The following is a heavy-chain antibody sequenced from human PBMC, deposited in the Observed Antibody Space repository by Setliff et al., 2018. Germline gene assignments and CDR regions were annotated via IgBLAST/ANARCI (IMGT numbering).Heavy chain of an antibody. D-gene: IGHD5-18*01. CDR3: ARRRRGYSYGHDAFDI. CDR1: GGSISTYY. Sequence: SETLSLTCTVSGGSISTYYWSWIRQPPGKGLEWIGYIYYSGGTNYNPSLKSRVTISVDTSKNQFSLNLSSVAAADTAVYYCARRRRGYSYGHDAFDIWGQGTMVTVSS. CDR2: IYYSGGT. V-gene: IGHV4-59*08. J-gene: IGHJ3*02.